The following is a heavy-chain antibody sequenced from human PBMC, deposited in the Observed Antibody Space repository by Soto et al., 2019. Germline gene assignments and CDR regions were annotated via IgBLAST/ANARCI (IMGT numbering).Heavy chain of an antibody. CDR2: IYYSGST. CDR3: VREYGDDYYYYGMDV. CDR1: GGAISSYY. Sequence: QVQLQESGPGLVKPSETLSLTCTVSGGAISSYYWSWIRQPPGKGLEWIGYIYYSGSTNYNPSLKSRVTIAVDTSKNQFSLKLSSVTAADTAVYYCVREYGDDYYYYGMDVWGQGTTVTVSS. J-gene: IGHJ6*02. V-gene: IGHV4-59*01. D-gene: IGHD4-17*01.